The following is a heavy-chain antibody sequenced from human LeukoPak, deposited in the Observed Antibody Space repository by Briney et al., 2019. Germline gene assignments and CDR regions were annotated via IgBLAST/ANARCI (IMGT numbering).Heavy chain of an antibody. Sequence: SETLSLTCTVSGYSVSSGYYWGWIRQPPGKGLEWIGSIYHSESTYYNPSLKSRVTISVDTSKNQFSLKLSSVTAADTAVYYCARWMVGATTRYYDYWGQGTLVTVSS. CDR2: IYHSEST. D-gene: IGHD1-26*01. J-gene: IGHJ4*02. CDR3: ARWMVGATTRYYDY. V-gene: IGHV4-38-2*02. CDR1: GYSVSSGYY.